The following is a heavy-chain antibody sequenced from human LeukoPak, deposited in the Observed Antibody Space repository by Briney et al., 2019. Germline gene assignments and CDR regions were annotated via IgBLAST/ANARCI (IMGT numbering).Heavy chain of an antibody. D-gene: IGHD2-2*01. CDR1: GYTLTELS. V-gene: IGHV1-24*01. CDR2: FDPEDGET. J-gene: IGHJ3*02. CDR3: ATDPNLGRLTGENDASHCSSTSCYRGGAFDI. Sequence: ASVKVSCKVSGYTLTELSMHWVRQAPGKGLEWMGGFDPEDGETIYAQKFQGRVTMTEDTSTDTAYMELSSLRSEDTAVYYCATDPNLGRLTGENDASHCSSTSCYRGGAFDIWGQGTMVTVSS.